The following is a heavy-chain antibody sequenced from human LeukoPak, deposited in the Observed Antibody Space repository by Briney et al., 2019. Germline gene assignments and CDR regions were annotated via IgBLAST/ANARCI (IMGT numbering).Heavy chain of an antibody. CDR2: IYYSGST. V-gene: IGHV4-30-4*08. D-gene: IGHD3-16*02. Sequence: PSETLSLTCPVSGGSISSGDYYWSWIRQPPGKGLEWIGYIYYSGSTYYNPSLKSRVTLSVDTSKNQFSLKLSSVTAADTAVYYCARVLSATNAADYWGQGTLVTVSS. CDR1: GGSISSGDYY. CDR3: ARVLSATNAADY. J-gene: IGHJ4*02.